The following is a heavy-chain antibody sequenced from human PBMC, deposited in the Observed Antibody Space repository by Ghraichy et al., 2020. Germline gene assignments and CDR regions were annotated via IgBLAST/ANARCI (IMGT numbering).Heavy chain of an antibody. D-gene: IGHD4-17*01. V-gene: IGHV3-33*01. Sequence: LSLTCAASGFTFSSFGIHWVRQAPGRGLEWGAVIWYDGSNEYYADSAKGRFTISRDNSKNTLYLQMNSLRAEDTAVYYCARDNYGDYGISYPDVWGQGTTVTVS. CDR2: IWYDGSNE. CDR3: ARDNYGDYGISYPDV. J-gene: IGHJ6*02. CDR1: GFTFSSFG.